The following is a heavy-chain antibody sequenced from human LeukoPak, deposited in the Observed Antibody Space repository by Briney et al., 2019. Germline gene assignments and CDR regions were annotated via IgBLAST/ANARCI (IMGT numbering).Heavy chain of an antibody. J-gene: IGHJ4*02. CDR2: ISYDGSNK. D-gene: IGHD5-12*01. CDR1: GFTFSSYA. CDR3: ARAREMATIVFPKPPDY. V-gene: IGHV3-30-3*01. Sequence: GSLRLSCAASGFTFSSYAMHWVRQAPGKGLEWVAVISYDGSNKYYADSVKGRFTISRDNSKNTLYLQMNSLRAEDTAVYYCARAREMATIVFPKPPDYWGQGTLVTVSS.